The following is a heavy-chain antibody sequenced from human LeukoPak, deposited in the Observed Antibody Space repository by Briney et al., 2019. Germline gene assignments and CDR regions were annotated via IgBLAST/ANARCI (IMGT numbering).Heavy chain of an antibody. CDR1: GYTFTSYY. CDR3: ARYSNSRYGARGYYYGMDV. D-gene: IGHD6-13*01. Sequence: ASVKVSCKASGYTFTSYYMHWVRQAPGQGLEWMGIINPSGGSTSYAQKFQGRVTITADESTSTAYMELSSLRSEDTAVYYCARYSNSRYGARGYYYGMDVWGQGTTVTVSS. J-gene: IGHJ6*02. V-gene: IGHV1-46*01. CDR2: INPSGGST.